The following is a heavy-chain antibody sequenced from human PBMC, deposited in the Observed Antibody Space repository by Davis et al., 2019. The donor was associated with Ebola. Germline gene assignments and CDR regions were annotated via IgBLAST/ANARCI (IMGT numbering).Heavy chain of an antibody. V-gene: IGHV3-7*01. CDR3: ARDPSTAIFVDY. Sequence: PGGSLRLSCAASGFTVSSNFMSWVRQAPGKGLEWVANIKPDGSGKYYVDSVRGRFTISRDNAKNSVYLQMNSLRAEDTAVYYCARDPSTAIFVDYWGQGTLVTVSS. D-gene: IGHD3-3*01. CDR2: IKPDGSGK. CDR1: GFTVSSNF. J-gene: IGHJ4*02.